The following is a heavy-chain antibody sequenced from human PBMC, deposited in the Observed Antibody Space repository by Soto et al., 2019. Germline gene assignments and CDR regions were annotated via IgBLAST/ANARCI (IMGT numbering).Heavy chain of an antibody. CDR3: AREVYCSGGSCSGRWFGP. J-gene: IGHJ5*02. CDR2: INSDGNTT. V-gene: IGHV3-74*01. Sequence: EVHLVESGGGLVQPGGSLRLSCAASGFTFSSYWMHWVRQAPGKGLEWASRINSDGNTTTYADSVKDRFTISRDNAKNTLYLQMNSLRAEDTGVYFCAREVYCSGGSCSGRWFGPWGQGTLVTVSS. CDR1: GFTFSSYW. D-gene: IGHD2-15*01.